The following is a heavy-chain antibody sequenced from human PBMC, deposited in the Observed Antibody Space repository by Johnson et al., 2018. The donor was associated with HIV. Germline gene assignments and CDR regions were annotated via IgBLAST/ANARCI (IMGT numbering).Heavy chain of an antibody. J-gene: IGHJ3*02. Sequence: QVQLVESGGGLIQPGGSLRLSCAASGLSVSYGYMTWVRQAPGKGLEWVAVISYDGSNKYYADSVKGRFTISRDNSKNTLYLQMNSLRAEETAVYYCARPWVVVTPPDAFDIGGQWTMVTVSS. D-gene: IGHD3-22*01. CDR2: ISYDGSNK. V-gene: IGHV3-30*14. CDR3: ARPWVVVTPPDAFDI. CDR1: GLSVSYGY.